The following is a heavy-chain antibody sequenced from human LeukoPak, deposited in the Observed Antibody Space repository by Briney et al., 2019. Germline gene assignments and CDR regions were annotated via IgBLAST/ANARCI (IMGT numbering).Heavy chain of an antibody. Sequence: SGGSLRLSCAASGFPFSTFAMHWVRQAPGKGLEWVAVISFDGMKEFYTDSVKGRFTISRDNSKNTVYLQMNSLRAEDTAVFYCAREVMVGESNYFDPWGQGTLVTVSS. V-gene: IGHV3-30*04. D-gene: IGHD3-10*01. CDR2: ISFDGMKE. J-gene: IGHJ5*02. CDR1: GFPFSTFA. CDR3: AREVMVGESNYFDP.